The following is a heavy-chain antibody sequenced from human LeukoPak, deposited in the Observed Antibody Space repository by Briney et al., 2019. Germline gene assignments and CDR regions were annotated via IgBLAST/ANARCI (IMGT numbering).Heavy chain of an antibody. CDR2: INANSGTT. CDR1: GFAFSFYA. J-gene: IGHJ5*01. D-gene: IGHD6-19*01. CDR3: AKPVSGGLAVTADWFHP. V-gene: IGHV3-23*01. Sequence: TGGSLRLSCAASGFAFSFYAMSWLRQPPGKGLEWVSTINANSGTTSYAAFVRGRFTISRDNSKNTLYLQVNTLRADDTATYYCAKPVSGGLAVTADWFHPWGQGTLVVVPS.